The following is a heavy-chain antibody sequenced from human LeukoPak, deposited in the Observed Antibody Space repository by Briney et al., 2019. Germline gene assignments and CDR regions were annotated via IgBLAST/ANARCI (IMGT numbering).Heavy chain of an antibody. J-gene: IGHJ3*02. CDR1: GGSISTYY. D-gene: IGHD2-2*01. V-gene: IGHV4-59*12. CDR2: IYYTGGT. Sequence: RPSETLSLTCTVSGGSISTYYWSWIRQPPGKGLEWIGYIYYTGGTNYSPSLKSRVTISVDTSKNQFYLKLSSVTAADTAVYYCATSPPVVPAAITAFDIWGQGTMVTVSS. CDR3: ATSPPVVPAAITAFDI.